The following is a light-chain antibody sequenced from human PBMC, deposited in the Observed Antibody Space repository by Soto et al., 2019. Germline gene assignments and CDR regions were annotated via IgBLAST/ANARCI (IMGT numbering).Light chain of an antibody. CDR3: QHASSFPTT. V-gene: IGKV1-12*01. Sequence: DNERNRAVYGVSVALGDRGTIKCRASQGIYTWLAWYQQKPGKAPNLLIYTASSLQSGVPSRFSGTGSGTEFTLAIDILHPEDFATYYCQHASSFPTTLGQGNHWGL. CDR1: QGIYTW. J-gene: IGKJ5*01. CDR2: TAS.